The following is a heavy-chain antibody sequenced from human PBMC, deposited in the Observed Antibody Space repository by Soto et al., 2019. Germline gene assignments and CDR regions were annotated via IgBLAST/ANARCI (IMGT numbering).Heavy chain of an antibody. D-gene: IGHD5-18*01. V-gene: IGHV5-51*01. Sequence: GESLKISCKGSGYSFTSYWIGWVRQMPGKGLEWMGIIYPGDSDTRYSPSFQGQVTISADKSISTAYLQWSSLKASDTAMYYCARHLSNIGGYSYAPFDYWGQGTLVTVSS. J-gene: IGHJ4*02. CDR2: IYPGDSDT. CDR3: ARHLSNIGGYSYAPFDY. CDR1: GYSFTSYW.